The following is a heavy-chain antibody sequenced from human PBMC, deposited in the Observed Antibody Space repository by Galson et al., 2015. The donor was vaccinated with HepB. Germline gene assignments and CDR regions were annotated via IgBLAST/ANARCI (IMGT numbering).Heavy chain of an antibody. V-gene: IGHV3-30*04. CDR2: ISYDGSNK. Sequence: SLRLSCAASGFTFSSYAMHWVRQAPGKGLEWVTVISYDGSNKYYADSVKGRFTISRDNSKNTLYLQMNSLRAEDTAVYYCAKAYYDSSGYSRGEYYFDYWGQGTLVTVSS. CDR3: AKAYYDSSGYSRGEYYFDY. CDR1: GFTFSSYA. D-gene: IGHD3-22*01. J-gene: IGHJ4*02.